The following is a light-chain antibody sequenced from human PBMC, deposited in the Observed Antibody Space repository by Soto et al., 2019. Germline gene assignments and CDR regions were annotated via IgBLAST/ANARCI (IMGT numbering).Light chain of an antibody. CDR1: QSISRS. CDR2: AAS. CDR3: QQYNSYSSWT. J-gene: IGKJ1*01. Sequence: DIQMTQSPSSLSASVGDRVSITCRASQSISRSLNWYQQSPGKAPKLLVYAASTLESGVPSRFSGSGSGTEFTLTISSLQTDDFATYYCQQYNSYSSWTFGQGTKVDIK. V-gene: IGKV1-5*01.